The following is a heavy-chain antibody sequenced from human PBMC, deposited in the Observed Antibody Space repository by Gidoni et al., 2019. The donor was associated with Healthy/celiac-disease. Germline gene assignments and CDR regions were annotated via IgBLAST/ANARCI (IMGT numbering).Heavy chain of an antibody. CDR1: GFTFDDYA. J-gene: IGHJ5*02. V-gene: IGHV3-9*01. D-gene: IGHD6-13*01. Sequence: EVQLVESGGGLVQPGRSLRLSCAASGFTFDDYARHWVRQAPGKGLEWVSGISWNSGSIGYADSVKGRFTISRDNAKNSLYLQMNSLRAEDTALYYCAKDTAAAGRGWFDPWGQGTLVTVSS. CDR3: AKDTAAAGRGWFDP. CDR2: ISWNSGSI.